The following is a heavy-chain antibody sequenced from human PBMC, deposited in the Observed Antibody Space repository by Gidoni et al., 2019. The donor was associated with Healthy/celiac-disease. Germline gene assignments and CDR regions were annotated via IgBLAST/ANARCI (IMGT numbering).Heavy chain of an antibody. CDR3: AKDRAQGYYYGMDV. CDR1: GFTFDDYA. Sequence: EVQLVESGGGLVQPGRSLRLSCAASGFTFDDYAMHWVRQAPGKGLEWVSGISWNSGSIGYADSVKGRFTISRDNAKNSLYLQMNSLRAEDTALYYCAKDRAQGYYYGMDVWGQGTTVTVSS. CDR2: ISWNSGSI. V-gene: IGHV3-9*01. J-gene: IGHJ6*02.